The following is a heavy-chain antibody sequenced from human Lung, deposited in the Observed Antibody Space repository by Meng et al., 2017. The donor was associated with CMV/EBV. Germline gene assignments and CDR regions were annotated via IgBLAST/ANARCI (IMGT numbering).Heavy chain of an antibody. CDR2: ISTNTGNP. CDR3: GTLKYTSGFYGPAY. Sequence: QVELVQSGSEFKKPGASVKVSCKASGYTFTRYPMNWVRQAPGQGLEWMGWISTNTGNPTYAQGFTGRFVFSVDTSVSTAYLQISSLKAGDTAVYYCGTLKYTSGFYGPAYWGQGALVTVSS. J-gene: IGHJ4*02. D-gene: IGHD6-19*01. CDR1: GYTFTRYP. V-gene: IGHV7-4-1*02.